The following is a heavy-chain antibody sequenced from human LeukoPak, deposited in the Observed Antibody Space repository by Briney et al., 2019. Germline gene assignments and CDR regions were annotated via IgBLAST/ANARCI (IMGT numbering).Heavy chain of an antibody. J-gene: IGHJ4*02. CDR1: GFTFSSYA. V-gene: IGHV3-23*01. CDR3: ARESPGVVVVAAKNTAMVLFDY. Sequence: GGSLRLSCAASGFTFSSYAMSWVRQAPGKGLEWVSAISGSGGSTYYADSVKGRFTISRDNSKNTLYLQMNSLRAEDTAVYYCARESPGVVVVAAKNTAMVLFDYWGQGTLVTVSS. D-gene: IGHD2-15*01. CDR2: ISGSGGST.